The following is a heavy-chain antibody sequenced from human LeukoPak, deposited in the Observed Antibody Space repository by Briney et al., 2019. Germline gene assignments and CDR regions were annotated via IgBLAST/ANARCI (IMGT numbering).Heavy chain of an antibody. CDR1: GYTFTDYF. Sequence: ASVKVSCKASGYTFTDYFIHWVRQAPGQGLEWMGWINTKDDDTNYAQKFQGRVTMTRDTSISTAYMELTRLTSDDTAVYYCARRGSGYGYDYWGQGTLVTVSS. CDR3: ARRGSGYGYDY. J-gene: IGHJ4*02. CDR2: INTKDDDT. D-gene: IGHD5-18*01. V-gene: IGHV1-2*02.